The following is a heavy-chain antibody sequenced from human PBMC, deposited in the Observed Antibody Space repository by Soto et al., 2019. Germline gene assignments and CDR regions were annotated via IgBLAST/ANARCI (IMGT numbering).Heavy chain of an antibody. V-gene: IGHV3-30*18. CDR3: AKDGWYDGYRYFGY. D-gene: IGHD5-12*01. CDR2: ISYDGSNK. J-gene: IGHJ4*02. Sequence: GGSLRLSCAASGFTFSSYGMHWVRQAPGKGLEWVAVISYDGSNKYYADSVKGRFTISRDNSKNTLYLQMNSLRAEDTAVYYCAKDGWYDGYRYFGYWGQGTLVTVS. CDR1: GFTFSSYG.